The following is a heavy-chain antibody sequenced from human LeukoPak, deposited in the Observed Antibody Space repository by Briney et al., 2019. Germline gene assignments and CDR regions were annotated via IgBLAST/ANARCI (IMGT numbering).Heavy chain of an antibody. CDR1: GGSISSYY. CDR3: ARDGITMVRGVNSYYFDY. D-gene: IGHD3-10*01. J-gene: IGHJ4*02. V-gene: IGHV4-4*07. CDR2: IYTSGST. Sequence: SETLSLTCTDSGGSISSYYWSWIRQPAGKGLERIGRIYTSGSTNYNPPLKSRVTMSVDTYKNQFSLKLSSVTAADTAVYYCARDGITMVRGVNSYYFDYWGQGTLVTVSS.